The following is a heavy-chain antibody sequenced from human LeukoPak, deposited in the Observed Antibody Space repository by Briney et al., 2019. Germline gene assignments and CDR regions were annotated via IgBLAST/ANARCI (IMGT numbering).Heavy chain of an antibody. D-gene: IGHD3-3*01. CDR2: ISWNSGSI. CDR3: AKGGYDFWSGLFDY. Sequence: GRSLRLSCAASGFTFDDYAMHWVRQAPGKGLEWVSGISWNSGSIGYADSVKGRFTISRDNAKNSLYLQMNSLRAEDTALYYCAKGGYDFWSGLFDYWGQGTLVTVSS. V-gene: IGHV3-9*01. J-gene: IGHJ4*02. CDR1: GFTFDDYA.